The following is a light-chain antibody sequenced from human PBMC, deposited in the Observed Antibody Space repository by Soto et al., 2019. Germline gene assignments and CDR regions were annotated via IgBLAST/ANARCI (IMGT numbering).Light chain of an antibody. CDR3: AAWDDSLNVVV. CDR2: YDD. J-gene: IGLJ2*01. V-gene: IGLV1-36*01. Sequence: QSVLTQPPSVSEAPRQRVTICCSGSSSNIGNNAVNWYQQLPGKAPKLLIYYDDLLPSGVSDRFSGSKSGTSASLAISGLQSEDEADYYCAAWDDSLNVVVFGGGTKLTVL. CDR1: SSNIGNNA.